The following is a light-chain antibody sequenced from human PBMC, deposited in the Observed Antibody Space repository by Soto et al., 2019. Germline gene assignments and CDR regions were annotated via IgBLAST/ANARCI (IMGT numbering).Light chain of an antibody. CDR1: SSDVGGYNY. CDR3: SSYTSSSTLFYV. V-gene: IGLV2-14*01. CDR2: DVS. Sequence: QSVLTQPASVSGSPGQSITISCTGTSSDVGGYNYVSWYQQHPGKAPKLMIYDVSNRPSGVSNRFSGSKSGNTASLTISGLKAEDEADYYCSSYTSSSTLFYVFGPGTKLTVL. J-gene: IGLJ1*01.